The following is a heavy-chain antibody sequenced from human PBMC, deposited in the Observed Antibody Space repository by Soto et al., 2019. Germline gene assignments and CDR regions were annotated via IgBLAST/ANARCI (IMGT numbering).Heavy chain of an antibody. V-gene: IGHV3-21*01. J-gene: IGHJ4*02. CDR1: GFTFSSYS. CDR2: ISSSSSYI. CDR3: ARDLVYSGYDFGY. Sequence: EVQLVESGGGLVKPGGSLRLSCAASGFTFSSYSMNWVRQAPGKGLEWVSSISSSSSYIYYADSEKGRFTISRDNAKNSLYLQMNSLRAEDTAVYYCARDLVYSGYDFGYWGQGTLVTVSS. D-gene: IGHD5-12*01.